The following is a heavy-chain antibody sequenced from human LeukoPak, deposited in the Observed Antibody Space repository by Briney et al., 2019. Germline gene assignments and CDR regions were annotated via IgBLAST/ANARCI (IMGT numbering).Heavy chain of an antibody. CDR3: ARGSTARYYYDRSGYYRGAFDY. J-gene: IGHJ4*02. D-gene: IGHD3-22*01. CDR1: GYTFTSYG. Sequence: ASVKVSCKASGYTFTSYGISWVRQAPRHGLEWMGWISGYNGNTNYAQKLQGRVTMTTDTSTSTAYMELRSLRSDDTAVYYCARGSTARYYYDRSGYYRGAFDYWGQGTLVTVSS. V-gene: IGHV1-18*01. CDR2: ISGYNGNT.